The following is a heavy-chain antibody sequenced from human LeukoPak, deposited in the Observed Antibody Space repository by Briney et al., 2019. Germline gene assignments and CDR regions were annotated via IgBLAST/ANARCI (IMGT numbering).Heavy chain of an antibody. CDR3: AAAAVVAATRSDAFDI. D-gene: IGHD2-15*01. Sequence: GASVKVSCKASGFTFTSSAMQWVRQARGQRLEWIGWIVVGSGNTNYAQKLQERVTITRDMSTSTAYMELSSLRSEDTAVYYCAAAAVVAATRSDAFDIWGQGTMVTVSS. V-gene: IGHV1-58*02. J-gene: IGHJ3*02. CDR1: GFTFTSSA. CDR2: IVVGSGNT.